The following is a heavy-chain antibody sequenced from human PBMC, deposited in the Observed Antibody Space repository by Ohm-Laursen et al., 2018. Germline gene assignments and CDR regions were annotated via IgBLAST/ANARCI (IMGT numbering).Heavy chain of an antibody. CDR3: ARVPIYSGSYDY. V-gene: IGHV1-2*02. D-gene: IGHD1-26*01. CDR2: INPNSGGT. CDR1: GYTFTGYY. Sequence: ASVKVSCKASGYTFTGYYIHWVRQAPGQGLEWMGWINPNSGGTNYAQKFQGRVTMTRDTSISTAYMELSRLRSDDTAVYYCARVPIYSGSYDYWGQGTLVTVSS. J-gene: IGHJ4*02.